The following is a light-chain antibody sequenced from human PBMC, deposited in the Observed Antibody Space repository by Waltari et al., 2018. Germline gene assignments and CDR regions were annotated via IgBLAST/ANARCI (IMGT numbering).Light chain of an antibody. Sequence: SDVLTQPPSVSLAPGKTARITCGENNIGSNSVHLYQQKPGQAPVLVIYYDTDRPSGIPERFSGSNSGSTATLTISRVEAGDEADYYCQVWDGSSDHVLFGGGTKLTVL. CDR3: QVWDGSSDHVL. CDR1: NIGSNS. CDR2: YDT. J-gene: IGLJ2*01. V-gene: IGLV3-21*04.